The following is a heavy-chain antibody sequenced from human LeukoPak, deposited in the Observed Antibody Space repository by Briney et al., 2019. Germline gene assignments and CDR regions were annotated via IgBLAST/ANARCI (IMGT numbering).Heavy chain of an antibody. CDR1: GYTFTGYY. V-gene: IGHV1-2*02. CDR2: INPNSGGT. D-gene: IGHD7-27*01. Sequence: AASVKVSCKASGYTFTGYYMHWVRQAPRQGLEWMGWINPNSGGTNYAQKFQGRVTMTRDTSISTAYMELSRLRSDDTAVYYCAIWRWGSAFDIWGQGTMVTVSS. J-gene: IGHJ3*02. CDR3: AIWRWGSAFDI.